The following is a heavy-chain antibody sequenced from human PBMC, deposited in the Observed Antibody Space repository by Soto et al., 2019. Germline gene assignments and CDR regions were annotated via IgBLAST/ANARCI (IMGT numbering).Heavy chain of an antibody. Sequence: SVKVSCKASGGTFGSYAFSWVRQAPGQGLEWMGGIIPVSGAAHYAQKFQGRVTITADESTSTAYMELSSLSSQDTAVYYCARGPPPYQHYYYYMDVWGKGTTVTVSS. CDR3: ARGPPPYQHYYYYMDV. V-gene: IGHV1-69*13. CDR2: IIPVSGAA. J-gene: IGHJ6*03. D-gene: IGHD2-2*01. CDR1: GGTFGSYA.